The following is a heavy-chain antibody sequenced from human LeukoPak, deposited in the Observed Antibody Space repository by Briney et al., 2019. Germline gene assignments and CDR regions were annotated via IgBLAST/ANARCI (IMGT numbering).Heavy chain of an antibody. CDR2: IYHSGST. J-gene: IGHJ4*02. D-gene: IGHD6-19*01. CDR3: ARDLVSGWYNY. CDR1: GCSISSGYY. V-gene: IGHV4-38-2*02. Sequence: PSGTLSLTCAVSGCSISSGYYWGWVRQPPGTGLEWIGSIYHSGSTYYNPSLKSRVTISVDTSKNQFSLKLSSVTAADTAVYYCARDLVSGWYNYWGQGTLVTVSS.